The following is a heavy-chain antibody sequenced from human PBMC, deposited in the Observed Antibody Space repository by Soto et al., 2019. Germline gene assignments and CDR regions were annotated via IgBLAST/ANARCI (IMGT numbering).Heavy chain of an antibody. CDR3: VKGGWLDF. J-gene: IGHJ5*01. Sequence: PGGSLRLSCAASGFSFSTFEMSWVRQAPGRGLEWLTFISDDGSRTYYADAVKGRFTISRDNSKHTLYLQMNSLTAEDTAVYACVKGGWLDFWGQGTLVTVSS. CDR2: ISDDGSRT. CDR1: GFSFSTFE. V-gene: IGHV3-23*01. D-gene: IGHD3-16*01.